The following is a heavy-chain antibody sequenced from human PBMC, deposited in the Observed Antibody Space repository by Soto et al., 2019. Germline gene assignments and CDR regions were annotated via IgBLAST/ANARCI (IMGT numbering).Heavy chain of an antibody. CDR3: ATHTLVWSYYYYMDV. CDR2: ISGSGGST. CDR1: GFTFSSYA. D-gene: IGHD6-6*01. V-gene: IGHV3-23*01. Sequence: GESLKISCAASGFTFSSYAMSWVRQAPGKGLEWVSAISGSGGSTYYADSVKGRFTISRDNSKNTLYLQMNSLRAEDTAVYYCATHTLVWSYYYYMDVWGKGTTVTVSS. J-gene: IGHJ6*03.